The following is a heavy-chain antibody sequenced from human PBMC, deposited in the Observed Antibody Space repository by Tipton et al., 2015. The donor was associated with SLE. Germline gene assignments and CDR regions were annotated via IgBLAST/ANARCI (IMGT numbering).Heavy chain of an antibody. CDR2: IHYSGST. D-gene: IGHD3-22*01. J-gene: IGHJ3*02. V-gene: IGHV4-59*08. CDR3: ARGSITNYHDSSGYYMEGDAFEI. Sequence: TLSLTCTVSGVSIFNFYWSWFRQPPGKGPECIAYIHYSGSTNSNPSLGSRVTISIDTSKSQFFLNLSSVTAADTAVYYCARGSITNYHDSSGYYMEGDAFEIWGQGTLVAVSS. CDR1: GVSIFNFY.